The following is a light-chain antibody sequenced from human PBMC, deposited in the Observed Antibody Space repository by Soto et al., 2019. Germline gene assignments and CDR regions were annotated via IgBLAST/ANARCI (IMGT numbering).Light chain of an antibody. Sequence: EIVLTQSPATLSLSPGERATLSCRASQSVSSYLAWYQQKPGQAPRLLIYDASNRATGIPARFSGSGSGTDFTLTISRLEPEDFAVYYCQQYGRSPSTFGGGTKVEIK. CDR1: QSVSSY. CDR2: DAS. J-gene: IGKJ4*01. V-gene: IGKV3-11*01. CDR3: QQYGRSPST.